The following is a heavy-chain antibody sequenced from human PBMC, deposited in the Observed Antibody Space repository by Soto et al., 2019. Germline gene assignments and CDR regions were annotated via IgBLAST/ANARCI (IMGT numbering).Heavy chain of an antibody. CDR2: IYSGGST. V-gene: IGHV3-53*04. D-gene: IGHD6-6*01. CDR1: GVTVSSNY. CDR3: ARVNSVIGGAARPQYYYYMDV. Sequence: GGSLRLSCAASGVTVSSNYMSWVRQAPGKGLEWVSVIYSGGSTYYADSVKGRFTISRHNSKNTLYLQMNSLRAEDTAVYYCARVNSVIGGAARPQYYYYMDVWGKGTTVTVSS. J-gene: IGHJ6*03.